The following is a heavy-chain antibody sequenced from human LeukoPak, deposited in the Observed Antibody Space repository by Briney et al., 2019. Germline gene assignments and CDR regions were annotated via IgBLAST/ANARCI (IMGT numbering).Heavy chain of an antibody. Sequence: GGSLRLSCAASGFTFSSYAMSWVHQAPGKGLEWVSAISGSGGSTYYADSVKGRFTISRDNSKNTLYLQMNSLRAEDTAVYYCVRGSGSYYILIDYWGQGTLVTVSS. D-gene: IGHD3-10*01. CDR3: VRGSGSYYILIDY. CDR1: GFTFSSYA. J-gene: IGHJ4*02. CDR2: ISGSGGST. V-gene: IGHV3-23*01.